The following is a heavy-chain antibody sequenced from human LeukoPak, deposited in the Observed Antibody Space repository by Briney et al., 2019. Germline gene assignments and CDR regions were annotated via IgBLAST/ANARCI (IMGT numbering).Heavy chain of an antibody. CDR1: GYXFTGYY. V-gene: IGHV1-2*03. J-gene: IGHJ4*02. CDR3: ARESRGYSYGYAY. D-gene: IGHD5-18*01. CDR2: INPNSGGT. Sequence: LGASVKVSCKASGYXFTGYYMHWVRQAPGQGLEWMGWINPNSGGTNYAQKFQGRVTMTRDTSISTAYMELSRLRSDDTAVYYCARESRGYSYGYAYWGQGTLVTVSP.